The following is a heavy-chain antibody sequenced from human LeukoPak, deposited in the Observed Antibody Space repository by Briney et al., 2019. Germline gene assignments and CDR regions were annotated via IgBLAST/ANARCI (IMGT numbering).Heavy chain of an antibody. D-gene: IGHD3-22*01. CDR1: GFTFGDYA. CDR3: TTPANYYDSSGYFY. V-gene: IGHV3-49*04. Sequence: GGSLRLSCTASGFTFGDYAMSWVRQAPGEGRGWVGFIRSKAYGGTTEYAASVKGRFTISRDDSKIIDYLKINSLKTEDTAVYYCTTPANYYDSSGYFYWGQGTLVTVSS. J-gene: IGHJ4*02. CDR2: IRSKAYGGTT.